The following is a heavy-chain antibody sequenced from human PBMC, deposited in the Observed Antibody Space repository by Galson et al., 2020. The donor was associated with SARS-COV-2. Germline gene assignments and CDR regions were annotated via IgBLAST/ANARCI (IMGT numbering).Heavy chain of an antibody. V-gene: IGHV4-30-2*01. J-gene: IGHJ3*02. CDR1: GTSISSSSYS. CDR3: ARLHYGEYAPEAFDI. Sequence: SETLSLTCAASGTSISSSSYSWNWIRQPPAKGLTWIWYISHSGSTYYNPSLKSRVTISGDRSKNQFSLRLSSVTAADTAVYYCARLHYGEYAPEAFDIWGPGTRVTVAS. D-gene: IGHD4-17*01. CDR2: ISHSGST.